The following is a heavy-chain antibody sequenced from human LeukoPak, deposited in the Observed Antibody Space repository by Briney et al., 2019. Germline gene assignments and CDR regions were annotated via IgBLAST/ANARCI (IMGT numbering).Heavy chain of an antibody. J-gene: IGHJ6*02. CDR2: IWYGGSNK. D-gene: IGHD6-13*01. Sequence: GGSLRLSCAASGFTFSSYGMHWVRQAPGKGLEWVAVIWYGGSNKYYADSVKGRFTISRDNSKNTLYLQMNSLRAEDTAVYYCAREPFIAAAGTTYYYYGMDVWGQGTTVTVSS. CDR1: GFTFSSYG. V-gene: IGHV3-33*08. CDR3: AREPFIAAAGTTYYYYGMDV.